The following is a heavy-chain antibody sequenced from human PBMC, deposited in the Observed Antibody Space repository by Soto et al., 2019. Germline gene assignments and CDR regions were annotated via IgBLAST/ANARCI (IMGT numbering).Heavy chain of an antibody. Sequence: REALKISCEGSGYSVTSYWIGWVRQMPGKGLGWMGIIYPGDSDTRYSPSFQGQVTISADKSISTAYLQWSSLKASDTAMYYCAIIGLGAGATPAGYFDYWGQGTLVTVSS. J-gene: IGHJ4*02. CDR2: IYPGDSDT. CDR1: GYSVTSYW. CDR3: AIIGLGAGATPAGYFDY. D-gene: IGHD1-26*01. V-gene: IGHV5-51*01.